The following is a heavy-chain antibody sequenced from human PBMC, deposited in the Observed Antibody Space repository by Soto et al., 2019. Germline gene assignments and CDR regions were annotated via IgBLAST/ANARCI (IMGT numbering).Heavy chain of an antibody. D-gene: IGHD5-12*01. J-gene: IGHJ5*02. CDR3: AKDGGADGYFGNWLAP. CDR1: GGTFSNYA. Sequence: QVHLVQSGAEVKKPGSSVNVSCKASGGTFSNYAITWVRQAPGQGLEWVGRIIPIFGTTNVAQKCQGRVTITAXXXTXXAYMELSGLRSDDTAVYYCAKDGGADGYFGNWLAPWGQGTLVTVSS. CDR2: IIPIFGTT. V-gene: IGHV1-69*15.